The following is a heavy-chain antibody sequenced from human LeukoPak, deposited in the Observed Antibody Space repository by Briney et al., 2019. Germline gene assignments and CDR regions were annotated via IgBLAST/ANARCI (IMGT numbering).Heavy chain of an antibody. V-gene: IGHV4-30-4*01. D-gene: IGHD3-22*01. CDR3: ARGLGGIDYDSSRGAFDI. Sequence: PSETLSLTCTVSGGSISSGDYYWSWIRQPPGKGLEWIGYIFYSGSTYYNPSLKSRVTISVDTSKNQFSLNLSSVTAADTAVYYCARGLGGIDYDSSRGAFDIWGQGTMVTVSS. J-gene: IGHJ3*02. CDR2: IFYSGST. CDR1: GGSISSGDYY.